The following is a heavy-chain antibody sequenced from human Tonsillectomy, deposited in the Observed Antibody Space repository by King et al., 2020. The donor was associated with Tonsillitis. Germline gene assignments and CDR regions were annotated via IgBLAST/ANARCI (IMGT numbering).Heavy chain of an antibody. CDR1: GFTFSSYN. CDR2: ISSSSSYI. CDR3: ARAAGTSYFYYGMDG. J-gene: IGHJ6*02. V-gene: IGHV3-21*01. D-gene: IGHD1-1*01. Sequence: VQLVESGGGLVKPGGSLRLSCAASGFTFSSYNMNWVRQAPGKGLEWVSFISSSSSYIYYADSVKGRFTISRDNAKNSLYLQMSSLRAEDTAVYYCARAAGTSYFYYGMDGWGQGTTVTVSS.